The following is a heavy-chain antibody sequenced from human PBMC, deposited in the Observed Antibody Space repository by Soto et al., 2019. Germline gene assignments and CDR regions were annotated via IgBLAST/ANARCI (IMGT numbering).Heavy chain of an antibody. Sequence: LSLTCAVYGGSFSGYYWSWIRQPPGKGLEWIGEINHSGSTNYNPSLKSRVTISVDTSKNQFSLKLSSVTAADTAVYYCARGRYSSSWYGVDVLGQGTTVTVSS. V-gene: IGHV4-34*01. CDR3: ARGRYSSSWYGVDV. CDR1: GGSFSGYY. CDR2: INHSGST. D-gene: IGHD6-13*01. J-gene: IGHJ6*02.